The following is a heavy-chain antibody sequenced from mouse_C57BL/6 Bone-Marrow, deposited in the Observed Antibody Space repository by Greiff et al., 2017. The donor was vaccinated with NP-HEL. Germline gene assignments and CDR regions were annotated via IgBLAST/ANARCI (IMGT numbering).Heavy chain of an antibody. V-gene: IGHV1-82*01. CDR1: GYAFSSSW. Sequence: QVQLQQSGPELVKPGASVKISCKASGYAFSSSWMNWVKQRPGKGLEWIGRINPGDGDTNYNGKFKGKATLTADKSSSTAYMQLSSLTSEDSAVYFCARLGRGFAYWGQGTLVTVSA. CDR2: INPGDGDT. J-gene: IGHJ3*01. CDR3: ARLGRGFAY. D-gene: IGHD4-1*01.